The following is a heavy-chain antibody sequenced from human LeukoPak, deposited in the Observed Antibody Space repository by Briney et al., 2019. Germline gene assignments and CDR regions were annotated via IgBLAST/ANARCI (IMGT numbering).Heavy chain of an antibody. V-gene: IGHV1-8*03. J-gene: IGHJ4*02. CDR1: GYTFTSYD. Sequence: GASVKVSCKASGYTFTSYDINWVRQATGQGLEWMGWMNPNSGNTGYAQKFQGRVTITRNTSISTAYMELSSLRSEDTAVYYCARGPHPMVRGVIIDWGQGTLVTVSS. CDR3: ARGPHPMVRGVIID. D-gene: IGHD3-10*01. CDR2: MNPNSGNT.